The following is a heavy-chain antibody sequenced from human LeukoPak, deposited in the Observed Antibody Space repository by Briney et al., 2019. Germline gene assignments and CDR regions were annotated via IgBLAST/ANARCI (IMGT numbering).Heavy chain of an antibody. J-gene: IGHJ5*02. CDR2: IRYDGSNK. CDR3: AKGRTSLYYYDSSGSRGRNWFDP. CDR1: GFTFSSYG. Sequence: PGGSLRLSCAASGFTFSSYGMHWVRQAPGKGLEWVAFIRYDGSNKYYADSVKGRFTISRDNSKNTLYLQMNSLRAEDTAVYYCAKGRTSLYYYDSSGSRGRNWFDPWGQGTLVTVSS. V-gene: IGHV3-30*02. D-gene: IGHD3-22*01.